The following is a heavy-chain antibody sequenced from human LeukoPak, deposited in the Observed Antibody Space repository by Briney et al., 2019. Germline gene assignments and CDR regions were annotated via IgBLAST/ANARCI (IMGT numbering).Heavy chain of an antibody. J-gene: IGHJ4*02. V-gene: IGHV3-21*01. D-gene: IGHD3-22*01. CDR2: ISSSSSFI. CDR1: GFTFSYYN. Sequence: GGSLRLSCAASGFTFSYYNMNWVRQAPGKGLGWVSSISSSSSFISYADSVKGRFTVSRDNAKNSLYLQMNSLRAEDTAVYYCARDHYYYDSSGYYYYFDYWGQGTLVTVSS. CDR3: ARDHYYYDSSGYYYYFDY.